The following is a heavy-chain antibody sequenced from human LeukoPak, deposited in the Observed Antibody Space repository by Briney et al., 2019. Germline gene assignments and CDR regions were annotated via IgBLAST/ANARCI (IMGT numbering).Heavy chain of an antibody. CDR2: INWNGGST. Sequence: GGSLRLSCAASGFTFDDYGMSWVRQAPGKGLEWVSGINWNGGSTGYADSVKGRFTISRDNAKNSLYLQMNSLRAEDTALYYCARDHEGPGSYSRVYAFDIWGQGTMVTVSS. CDR1: GFTFDDYG. J-gene: IGHJ3*02. CDR3: ARDHEGPGSYSRVYAFDI. D-gene: IGHD3-10*01. V-gene: IGHV3-20*04.